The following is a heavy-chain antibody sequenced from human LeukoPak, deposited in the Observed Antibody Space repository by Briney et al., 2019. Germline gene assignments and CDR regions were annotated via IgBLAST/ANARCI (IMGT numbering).Heavy chain of an antibody. CDR3: ARQLFTYYYDTDAFDI. D-gene: IGHD3-22*01. CDR2: IYPGDSDT. Sequence: GESLKISCKGSGYSFTSYWIGWVRKMPGKGLGWMGIIYPGDSDTRYRPSFQGQVTISADKSISTAYLQWSSLKASDTAMYYCARQLFTYYYDTDAFDIWGQGTMVTVSS. J-gene: IGHJ3*02. V-gene: IGHV5-51*01. CDR1: GYSFTSYW.